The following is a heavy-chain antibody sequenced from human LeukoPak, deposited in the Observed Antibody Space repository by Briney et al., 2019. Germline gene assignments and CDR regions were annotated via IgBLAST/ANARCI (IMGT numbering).Heavy chain of an antibody. CDR1: GFTFSRYA. J-gene: IGHJ4*02. CDR2: IAHHGSNT. Sequence: GGSLTLSCAASGFTFSRYAMHWVRQGPGKGLGWVAYIAHHGSNTYYADSVKGRFTISRDNSKRTLYLQMNSLRGDDTAVYYCAKDGSWSCTDWGQGTLVTVSS. D-gene: IGHD2-8*02. V-gene: IGHV3-30*02. CDR3: AKDGSWSCTD.